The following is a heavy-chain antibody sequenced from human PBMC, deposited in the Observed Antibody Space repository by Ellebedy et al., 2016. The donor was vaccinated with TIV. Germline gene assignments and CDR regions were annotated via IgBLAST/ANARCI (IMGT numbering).Heavy chain of an antibody. J-gene: IGHJ4*02. V-gene: IGHV4-31*03. CDR2: IYYSGMT. Sequence: MPSETLSLTCTVSGGSISSGGYFWSWIRQHPGKGLEWIGYIYYSGMTYYNPSLKSRVAMSVDTSKNQFSLNLSSVTAADTAVYYCARTPDYWGQGTLVTVSS. CDR3: ARTPDY. CDR1: GGSISSGGYF.